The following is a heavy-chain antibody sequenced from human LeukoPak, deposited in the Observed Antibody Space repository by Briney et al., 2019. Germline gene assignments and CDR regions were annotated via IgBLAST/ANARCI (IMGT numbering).Heavy chain of an antibody. CDR1: GFIVSTNY. V-gene: IGHV3-66*01. CDR3: ARDAERIRATDGFDI. CDR2: IYSGGGT. Sequence: PGGSLRLSCATSGFIVSTNYMSWVRQAPGKGLEWVSIIYSGGGTYYADSVKGRFTISRDNSKNTLYLQMNSLRVEDTAVYYCARDAERIRATDGFDIWGRGTMVTVSS. J-gene: IGHJ3*02. D-gene: IGHD3-10*01.